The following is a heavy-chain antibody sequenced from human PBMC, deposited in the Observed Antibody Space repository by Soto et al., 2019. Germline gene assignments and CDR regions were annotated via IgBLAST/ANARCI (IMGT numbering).Heavy chain of an antibody. J-gene: IGHJ6*02. D-gene: IGHD2-8*01. Sequence: HLQLQESGSGLVKPPQTLSLTCAVSGGSVTVAGYSWSWIRQPPGKGLEWIGHIYHSGLTYYNPSLKSRVTISIDASENQFSLKVTSVTPADTAVYFCARVGHCSQGVCYANYYGMDVWGQGTTVTVSS. CDR2: IYHSGLT. CDR3: ARVGHCSQGVCYANYYGMDV. CDR1: GGSVTVAGYS. V-gene: IGHV4-30-2*01.